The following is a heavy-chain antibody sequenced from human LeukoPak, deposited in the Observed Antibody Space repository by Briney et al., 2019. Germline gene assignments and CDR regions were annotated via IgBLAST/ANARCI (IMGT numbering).Heavy chain of an antibody. D-gene: IGHD2-21*02. CDR3: ASCPSVVTTGDWYFDL. Sequence: ASVKVSCKASGYTFTGYYMHWVRQAPGQGLEWMGWINPNSGGTNYAQKFQGRVTMTRDTSISTAYMELSRLRSDDTAVYYCASCPSVVTTGDWYFDLWGRGTLVTVSS. CDR2: INPNSGGT. V-gene: IGHV1-2*02. CDR1: GYTFTGYY. J-gene: IGHJ2*01.